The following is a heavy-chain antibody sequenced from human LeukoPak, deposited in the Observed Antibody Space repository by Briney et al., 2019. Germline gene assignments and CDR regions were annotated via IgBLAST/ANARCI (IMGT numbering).Heavy chain of an antibody. D-gene: IGHD3-22*01. CDR3: ARDYYDSSGYYALDY. Sequence: ASVTVSCTASGYTFTGYYMHWVRQAPGQGLEWMGWINPNSGGTNYAQKFQGRVTMTRDTSISTAYMELSRLRSDDTAVYYCARDYYDSSGYYALDYWGQGTLVTVSS. V-gene: IGHV1-2*02. CDR1: GYTFTGYY. J-gene: IGHJ4*02. CDR2: INPNSGGT.